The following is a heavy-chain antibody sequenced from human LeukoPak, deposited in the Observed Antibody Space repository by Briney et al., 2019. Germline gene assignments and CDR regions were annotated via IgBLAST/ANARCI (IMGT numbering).Heavy chain of an antibody. CDR3: ARVGSGTYFNSWGHFDS. J-gene: IGHJ4*02. CDR2: INPNSGGT. CDR1: GYTFTGYY. D-gene: IGHD1-26*01. V-gene: IGHV1-2*02. Sequence: ASVKVSGKASGYTFTGYYMHWVRQAPGQGLEWMGWINPNSGGTNYAQKFQGRVTMTRDTSISTAYMELSRLRSDDTAVYYCARVGSGTYFNSWGHFDSWGQGILVTVSS.